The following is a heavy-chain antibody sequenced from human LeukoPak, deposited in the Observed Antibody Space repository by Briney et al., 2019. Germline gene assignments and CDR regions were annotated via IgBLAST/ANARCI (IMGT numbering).Heavy chain of an antibody. D-gene: IGHD3-22*01. J-gene: IGHJ5*02. Sequence: SQTLSLTCTVSGGSISSGNYYWSWIRQPPGKGLEWIAYIYYSGSTYYNPSLKSRVTISADTSKNQFSLKLSSVTAADTAGYYGGRPYYYDSKIDPWGQGILVTVS. V-gene: IGHV4-30-4*01. CDR1: GGSISSGNYY. CDR3: GRPYYYDSKIDP. CDR2: IYYSGST.